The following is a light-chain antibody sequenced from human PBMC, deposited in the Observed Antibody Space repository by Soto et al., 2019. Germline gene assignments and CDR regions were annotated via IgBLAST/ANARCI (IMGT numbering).Light chain of an antibody. J-gene: IGKJ2*01. Sequence: DIQMTQSPSSLSASVGDRVTITCRARQGISIYLAWYQQKPGKVPKLLIYAASTLQSGVPSWFSGSGSGTDITLTISSLQPEDVATYYCQKYNSAPHTFGQGTKLEIK. CDR2: AAS. CDR1: QGISIY. CDR3: QKYNSAPHT. V-gene: IGKV1-27*01.